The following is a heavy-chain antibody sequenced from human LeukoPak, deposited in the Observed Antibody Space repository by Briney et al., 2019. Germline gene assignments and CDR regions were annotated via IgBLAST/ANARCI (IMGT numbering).Heavy chain of an antibody. J-gene: IGHJ3*02. D-gene: IGHD2-2*01. V-gene: IGHV4-38-2*01. CDR2: IYHSGST. CDR1: GYSISSSYY. Sequence: PSETLSLTCAVSGYSISSSYYWGWIRQPPGKGLEWIGSIYHSGSTYYNPSLKSRVTISVDTSKNQFSLKLSSVTAADTAVYYCARFSAMYAFDIWGQGTMVTVSS. CDR3: ARFSAMYAFDI.